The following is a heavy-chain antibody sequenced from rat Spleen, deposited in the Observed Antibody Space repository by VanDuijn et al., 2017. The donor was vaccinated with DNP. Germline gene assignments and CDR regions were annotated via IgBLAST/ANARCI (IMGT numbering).Heavy chain of an antibody. CDR1: GFSLTSYG. V-gene: IGHV2-63*01. D-gene: IGHD1-11*01. CDR2: MRYNGDT. CDR3: TRDGGILFDY. Sequence: QVQLKESGPGPVQPSETLSLTCTVSGFSLTSYGVNWVRQPPGKGLEWMGRMRYNGDTSYNSALKSRLSISRDTSKNQVFLKMNRLQTDDTGTYYCTRDGGILFDYWGQGVMVTVSS. J-gene: IGHJ2*01.